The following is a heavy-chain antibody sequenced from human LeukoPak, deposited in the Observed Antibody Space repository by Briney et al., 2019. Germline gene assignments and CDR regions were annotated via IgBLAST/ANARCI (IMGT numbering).Heavy chain of an antibody. CDR1: GFTFSRYW. CDR2: IKQDGSEK. J-gene: IGHJ4*02. CDR3: ARDGACSGGSCYSPYFDY. D-gene: IGHD2-15*01. V-gene: IGHV3-7*03. Sequence: GGSLGLFCAASGFTFSRYWMSWVREAPGKGLEWVANIKQDGSEKYYVDSVRGRFTISRDNAKNSLYLQVNSLRAEDTAVYYCARDGACSGGSCYSPYFDYWGQGTLVTVSS.